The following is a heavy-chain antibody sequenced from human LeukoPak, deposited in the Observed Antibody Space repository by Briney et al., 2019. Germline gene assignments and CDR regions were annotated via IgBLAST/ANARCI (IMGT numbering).Heavy chain of an antibody. J-gene: IGHJ6*02. CDR2: INHSGST. V-gene: IGHV4-34*01. D-gene: IGHD6-13*01. Sequence: SETLSLTCAVYGRPFSGYYWSWIRQPPGKGLEWIGEINHSGSTNYNPSLKSRVTISVDTSKNQFSLKRSSVTGADTAVYYCARCRSGGHSSSWYPYYYYGMDVLGQGTTVTVSS. CDR3: ARCRSGGHSSSWYPYYYYGMDV. CDR1: GRPFSGYY.